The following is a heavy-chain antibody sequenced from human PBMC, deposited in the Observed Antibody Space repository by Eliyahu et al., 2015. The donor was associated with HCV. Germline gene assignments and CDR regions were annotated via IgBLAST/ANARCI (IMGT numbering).Heavy chain of an antibody. V-gene: IGHV3-33*01. CDR3: ARDLDTAMGHDAFDI. J-gene: IGHJ3*02. D-gene: IGHD5-18*01. CDR2: IWYDGSNK. CDR1: GFTFXXYG. Sequence: QVQLVESGGGVVQPGRSLRLSCAASGFTFXXYGMHWVRQAPGQGVGGVAVIWYDGSNKYYADSVKGRFTISRDNSKNTLYLQMNSLRAEDTAVYYCARDLDTAMGHDAFDIWGQGTMVTVSS.